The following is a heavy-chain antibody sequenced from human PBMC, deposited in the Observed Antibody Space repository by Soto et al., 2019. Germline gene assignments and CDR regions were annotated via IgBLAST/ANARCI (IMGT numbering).Heavy chain of an antibody. CDR2: ISYDGSNK. CDR1: GFTFSSYA. Sequence: GGSLRLSCAASGFTFSSYAMHWVRQAPGKGLEWVAVISYDGSNKYYADSVKGRFTISRDNSKNTLYLQMNSLRAEDTAVYYCARDSSGYPEHYYYYGMDVWGQGTTVTVSS. J-gene: IGHJ6*02. CDR3: ARDSSGYPEHYYYYGMDV. D-gene: IGHD3-22*01. V-gene: IGHV3-30*04.